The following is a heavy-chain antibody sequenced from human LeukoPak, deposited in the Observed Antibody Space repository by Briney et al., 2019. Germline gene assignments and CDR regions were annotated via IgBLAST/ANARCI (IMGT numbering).Heavy chain of an antibody. D-gene: IGHD3-10*01. CDR2: ISGSDGST. Sequence: GGSLRLSCAASGFTFSSYAMSWVRQTPGKGLEWVSGISGSDGSTYYTDSVKGRFTISRDNSKNTLYLHMNSLRAEDTAVYYCAKDVTFYFGSGSNPNWFDPWGQGNLVTVSS. CDR1: GFTFSSYA. V-gene: IGHV3-23*01. J-gene: IGHJ5*02. CDR3: AKDVTFYFGSGSNPNWFDP.